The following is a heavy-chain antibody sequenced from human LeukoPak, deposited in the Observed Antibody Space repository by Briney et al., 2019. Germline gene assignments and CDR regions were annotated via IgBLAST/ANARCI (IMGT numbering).Heavy chain of an antibody. CDR3: AKTGTDDGYSIYFDH. J-gene: IGHJ4*02. D-gene: IGHD5-24*01. CDR2: ISGSGGGT. CDR1: GLTFSRYA. V-gene: IGHV3-23*01. Sequence: GGSLRLSCAASGLTFSRYAMSWVRQALGKGLEWVSTISGSGGGTYNADSVKGRFTISRDNSQNTLYLQMNSLRAEDTAIYYCAKTGTDDGYSIYFDHWGQGTLVTVSS.